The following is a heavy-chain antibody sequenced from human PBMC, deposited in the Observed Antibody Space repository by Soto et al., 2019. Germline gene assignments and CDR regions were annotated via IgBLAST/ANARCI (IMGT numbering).Heavy chain of an antibody. V-gene: IGHV3-23*01. CDR3: VQADPIVVGTAYHH. D-gene: IGHD3-22*01. CDR2: ISSSGTTT. Sequence: EVRLLESGGGLIQPGGSLRLSCAASGFTFSGVAMSWVRQGPGKGLEWVSSISSSGTTTAYAASVKDRDAISRDNSTTTLYLQMPSLTVAETAFQYCVQADPIVVGTAYHHWGQGTVVPLSS. J-gene: IGHJ1*01. CDR1: GFTFSGVA.